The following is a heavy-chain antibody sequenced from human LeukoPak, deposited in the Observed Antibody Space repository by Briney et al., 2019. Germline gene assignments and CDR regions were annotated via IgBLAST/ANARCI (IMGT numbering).Heavy chain of an antibody. CDR3: AKDRRDYGDYGADY. V-gene: IGHV3-30*02. CDR1: GFTFSSFG. CDR2: TRHHGWNE. D-gene: IGHD4-17*01. J-gene: IGHJ4*02. Sequence: GGSLRLSCETSGFTFSSFGMHWFRQAPSKGMEWVAFTRHHGWNESYADSVKGRFTISRDNSKHTLYLQMNSLRVEDTAVYSCAKDRRDYGDYGADYWGQGTLVTVSS.